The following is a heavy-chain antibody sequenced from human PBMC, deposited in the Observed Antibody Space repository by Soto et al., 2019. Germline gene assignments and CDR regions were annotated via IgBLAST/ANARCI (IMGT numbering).Heavy chain of an antibody. Sequence: VGSLRLSCAASGFSFRDYDMHWVRQRKGKGLEWVSALGAARDPYYVGSVKGRFSVSRDNAQNSLFLQMNNLRVDDTAVYFCARAYLGRLPRRADYYYAMDVWGRGTTVTVSS. CDR2: LGAARDP. V-gene: IGHV3-13*05. D-gene: IGHD1-26*01. CDR3: ARAYLGRLPRRADYYYAMDV. CDR1: GFSFRDYD. J-gene: IGHJ6*02.